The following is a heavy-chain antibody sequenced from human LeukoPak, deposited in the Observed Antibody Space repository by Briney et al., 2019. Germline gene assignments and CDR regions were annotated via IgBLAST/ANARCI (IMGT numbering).Heavy chain of an antibody. CDR1: GGSISSYY. V-gene: IGHV4-59*01. D-gene: IGHD6-19*01. J-gene: IGHJ3*02. Sequence: SETLSLTCTVSGGSISSYYWSWIRQPPGKGLEWIGYIYYSGSTNYNPSLKSRVTISVDTSKNQFSLKLSSVTAADTAVYHCARGGAVANDAFDIWGQGTMVTVSS. CDR2: IYYSGST. CDR3: ARGGAVANDAFDI.